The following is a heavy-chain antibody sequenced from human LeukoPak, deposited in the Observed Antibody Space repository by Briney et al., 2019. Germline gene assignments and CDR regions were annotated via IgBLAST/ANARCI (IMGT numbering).Heavy chain of an antibody. Sequence: SETLSLTCAVSGGSISSYYWSWIRQPPAKGLEWMGFIYYRGSTNNNPSLKSRVTLSVDTSKKHFYRKLSSVTAADTAVYYCARGPGGYSYGYYFDNWGEGNLVTVSS. V-gene: IGHV4-59*01. J-gene: IGHJ4*02. CDR3: ARGPGGYSYGYYFDN. CDR2: IYYRGST. CDR1: GGSISSYY. D-gene: IGHD5-18*01.